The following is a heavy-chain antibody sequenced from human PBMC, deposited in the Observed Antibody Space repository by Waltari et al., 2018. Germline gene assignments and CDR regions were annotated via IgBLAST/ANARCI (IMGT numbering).Heavy chain of an antibody. CDR3: ARAPYCSGGSCYSDYYYYMDV. V-gene: IGHV4-34*01. Sequence: QEQLQQWGAGLLKPSETLSLTCAVYGGSFSGYYWSWIRQPPGKGLEWIGEINHSGSTNYNPSLKSRVTISVDTSKNQFSLKLSSVTAADTAVYYCARAPYCSGGSCYSDYYYYMDVWGKGTTVTVSS. D-gene: IGHD2-15*01. CDR2: INHSGST. J-gene: IGHJ6*03. CDR1: GGSFSGYY.